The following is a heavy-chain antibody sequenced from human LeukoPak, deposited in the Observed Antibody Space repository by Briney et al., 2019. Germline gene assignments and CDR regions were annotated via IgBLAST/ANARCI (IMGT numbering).Heavy chain of an antibody. V-gene: IGHV3-74*01. J-gene: IGHJ4*02. CDR1: GLTFSSYW. CDR2: IYSDVSST. D-gene: IGHD5-12*01. CDR3: TRAATD. Sequence: PGGSLRLSCAGSGLTFSSYWMHWVRHAPGKGLVWVSRIYSDVSSTSYADSVKGRFTISRDNAKNTLYLQMNSLRAEDTAVYYCTRAATDWGQGTLVTVSS.